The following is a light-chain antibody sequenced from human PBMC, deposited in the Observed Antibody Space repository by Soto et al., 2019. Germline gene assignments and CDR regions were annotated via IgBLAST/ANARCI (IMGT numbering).Light chain of an antibody. Sequence: EIVLTQSPGTLSLSPGERATLSCRASQSVSSSYLAWYQQKPGQAPRLLIYGASSRATGIPDRFSGSGSGTDFTLTISRLEPEDFAVYYCKQYAISPRTFGQGTKVDIK. CDR2: GAS. CDR3: KQYAISPRT. V-gene: IGKV3-20*01. J-gene: IGKJ1*01. CDR1: QSVSSSY.